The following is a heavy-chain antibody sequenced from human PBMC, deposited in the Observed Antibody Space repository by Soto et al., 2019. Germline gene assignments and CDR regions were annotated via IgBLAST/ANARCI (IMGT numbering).Heavy chain of an antibody. V-gene: IGHV1-18*01. D-gene: IGHD1-1*01. J-gene: IGHJ4*02. CDR2: ISAYNGDT. Sequence: AASVKVSCQASGYTYTSYGISWVRQAPGQGLEWMGWISAYNGDTNYAQKLQGRVTLTTDTSTSTAYMELRSLRSDDTAVYYCARDGKNEVAPGYWGQGSLVTVSS. CDR3: ARDGKNEVAPGY. CDR1: GYTYTSYG.